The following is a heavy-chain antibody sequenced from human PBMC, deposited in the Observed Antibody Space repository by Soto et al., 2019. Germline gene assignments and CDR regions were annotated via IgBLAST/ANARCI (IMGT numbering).Heavy chain of an antibody. CDR3: ARGVSGSYQGSWFDP. V-gene: IGHV4-30-2*01. CDR1: GGSISSGGYS. Sequence: SETLSLTCAVSGGSISSGGYSWSWIRQPPGKGLEWIGYIYHSGSTYYNPSLKSRVTISVDRSKNQFSLKLSSVTAADTAVYYCARGVSGSYQGSWFDPWGQGTLVTVSS. CDR2: IYHSGST. D-gene: IGHD1-26*01. J-gene: IGHJ5*02.